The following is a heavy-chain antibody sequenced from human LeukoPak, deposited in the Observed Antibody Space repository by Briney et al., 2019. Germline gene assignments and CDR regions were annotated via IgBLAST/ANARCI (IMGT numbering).Heavy chain of an antibody. CDR1: GGSISSYY. D-gene: IGHD2-21*01. J-gene: IGHJ4*02. CDR2: IYYSGST. V-gene: IGHV4-59*01. Sequence: PSETLSLTCTVSGGSISSYYWSWIRQPPGKGLEWIGYIYYSGSTNYNPSLKSRVTISVDTSKNQFSLKLSSVTAADTAVYYCASLAYCGGDCQPPMYDYWGQGTLVTVSS. CDR3: ASLAYCGGDCQPPMYDY.